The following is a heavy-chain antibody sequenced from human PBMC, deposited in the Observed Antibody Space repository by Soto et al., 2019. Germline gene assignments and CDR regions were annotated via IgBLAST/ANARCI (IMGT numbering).Heavy chain of an antibody. CDR2: ISSDDNYI. J-gene: IGHJ4*02. D-gene: IGHD2-15*01. CDR1: GFIFSDYS. Sequence: GGSLRLSCAASGFIFSDYSMNWMRQAPGKGLEWVASISSDDNYIYYRDSVEGRFTISRDNAKNSLYLQMTRLGADDTAVYYCARGRTCKGASCYGGGDYWGQGTLVTVSS. V-gene: IGHV3-21*06. CDR3: ARGRTCKGASCYGGGDY.